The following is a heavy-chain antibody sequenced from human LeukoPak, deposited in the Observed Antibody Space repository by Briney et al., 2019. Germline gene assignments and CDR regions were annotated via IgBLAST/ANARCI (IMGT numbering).Heavy chain of an antibody. CDR2: GWFDGSKK. D-gene: IGHD3-10*01. CDR1: RFSFSSYG. J-gene: IGHJ4*02. Sequence: GGSLRLSCAASRFSFSSYGMHWVRQAPGKGLEWVALGWFDGSKKNYGDSVKGRFTISRDDSKNTLYLQMNSLRAEDTAVYYCARDVGNFGSGSAYFDSWGQGTLVTVSS. V-gene: IGHV3-33*01. CDR3: ARDVGNFGSGSAYFDS.